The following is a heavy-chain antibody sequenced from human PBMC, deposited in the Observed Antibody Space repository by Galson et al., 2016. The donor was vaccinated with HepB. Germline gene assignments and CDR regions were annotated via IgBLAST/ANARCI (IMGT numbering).Heavy chain of an antibody. Sequence: SLRLSCAASGFTFSGSAMHWVRQASGKGLEWVGRIGSKANSYATAYAASVRGRFTISRDDSKNTAYLQMNSLKTEDTAVYYCTRHSFVGDRDFDYWGQGTLVTVSS. CDR1: GFTFSGSA. J-gene: IGHJ4*02. CDR3: TRHSFVGDRDFDY. D-gene: IGHD2-21*02. CDR2: IGSKANSYAT. V-gene: IGHV3-73*01.